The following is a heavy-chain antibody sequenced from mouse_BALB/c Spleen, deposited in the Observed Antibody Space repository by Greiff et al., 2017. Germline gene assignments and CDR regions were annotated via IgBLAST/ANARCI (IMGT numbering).Heavy chain of an antibody. V-gene: IGHV5-15*02. CDR1: GFTFSDYG. CDR2: ISNLAYSI. D-gene: IGHD1-1*01. J-gene: IGHJ4*01. Sequence: EVKLVESGGGLVQPGGSRKLSCAASGFTFSDYGMAWVRQAPGKGPEWVAFISNLAYSIYYADTVTGRFTISRENAKNTLYLEMSSLRSEDTAMYYCARDASITTVHYAMDYWGQGTSVTVSS. CDR3: ARDASITTVHYAMDY.